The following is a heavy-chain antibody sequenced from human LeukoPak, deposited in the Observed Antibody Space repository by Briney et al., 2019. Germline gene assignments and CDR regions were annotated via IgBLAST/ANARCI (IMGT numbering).Heavy chain of an antibody. Sequence: SETLSLTCTVTAGSISSYYWSWIRQPPGKGVEWIGYINYSGNTKYNPSLKSRVTMSIDTSKNQFSLKLSSVTAADTATYYCARWGFRVVVEEAFDFWGQGTMVTVSS. CDR3: ARWGFRVVVEEAFDF. CDR2: INYSGNT. V-gene: IGHV4-59*01. D-gene: IGHD3-16*01. J-gene: IGHJ3*01. CDR1: AGSISSYY.